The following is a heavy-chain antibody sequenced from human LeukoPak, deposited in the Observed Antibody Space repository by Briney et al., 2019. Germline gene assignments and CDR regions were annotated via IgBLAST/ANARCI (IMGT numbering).Heavy chain of an antibody. V-gene: IGHV4-59*01. Sequence: SETLSLTCTVSGGSISSYYWSWIRQPPGKGLEWIGYIYYSGSTNYNPSLKSRVTISVDTSKKQFSLKLSSVTAADTAVYYCARSIEFGTTYYYYGMDVWGQGTTVTVSS. CDR3: ARSIEFGTTYYYYGMDV. CDR2: IYYSGST. J-gene: IGHJ6*02. D-gene: IGHD2/OR15-2a*01. CDR1: GGSISSYY.